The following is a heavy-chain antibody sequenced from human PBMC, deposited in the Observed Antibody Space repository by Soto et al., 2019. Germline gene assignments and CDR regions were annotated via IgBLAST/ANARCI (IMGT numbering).Heavy chain of an antibody. CDR3: AKDKPTTTSFDY. CDR2: ISDRGDTT. J-gene: IGHJ4*02. D-gene: IGHD1-1*01. V-gene: IGHV3-23*01. CDR1: GFTISSYA. Sequence: PGGSLRLSCAASGFTISSYAMSWVRQAPGKGLEWVSAISDRGDTTHYADSVKGRFTISRDTSKNTLYLQINTLRAEDTVVYYCAKDKPTTTSFDYWGRGTLVTVSS.